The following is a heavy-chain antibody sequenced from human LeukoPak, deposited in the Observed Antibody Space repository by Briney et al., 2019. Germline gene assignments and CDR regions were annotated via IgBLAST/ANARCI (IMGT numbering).Heavy chain of an antibody. CDR2: MNPNSGNT. V-gene: IGHV1-8*01. J-gene: IGHJ5*02. D-gene: IGHD7-27*01. CDR3: AKAGEVLRRRKGFDP. Sequence: ASVKVSCKASGYTFTSYDINWVRQATGQGLEWMGWMNPNSGNTGYAQKFQGRVTMTRNTSISTAYMELSSPRSEDTAVYYCAKAGEVLRRRKGFDPWGQGTLVTVSS. CDR1: GYTFTSYD.